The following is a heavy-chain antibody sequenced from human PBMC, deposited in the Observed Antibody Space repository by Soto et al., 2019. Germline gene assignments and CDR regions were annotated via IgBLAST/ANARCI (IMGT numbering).Heavy chain of an antibody. CDR1: GASISSYNY. V-gene: IGHV4-59*01. Sequence: SETLSLTCNVSGASISSYNYWGWFRQPPGKGLEWIGYIYYSGSTNYNPSLKSRVTISVDTSKNQFSLKLSSVTAADTAVYYCARGNFIVVVPAAGNYGMDVWGQGTTVTVSS. CDR2: IYYSGST. D-gene: IGHD2-2*01. J-gene: IGHJ6*02. CDR3: ARGNFIVVVPAAGNYGMDV.